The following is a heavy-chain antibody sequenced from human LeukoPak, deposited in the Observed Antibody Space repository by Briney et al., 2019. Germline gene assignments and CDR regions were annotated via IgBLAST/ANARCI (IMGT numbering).Heavy chain of an antibody. CDR2: ISYDGSNK. V-gene: IGHV3-30*04. Sequence: GGSLRLSCAASGFTFSSYAMHWVRQAPGKGLERVAVISYDGSNKYYADSVKGRFTISRDNSKNTLYLQMNSLRAEDTAVYYCARMGIAVAGVFDYWGQGTLVTVSS. D-gene: IGHD6-19*01. J-gene: IGHJ4*02. CDR3: ARMGIAVAGVFDY. CDR1: GFTFSSYA.